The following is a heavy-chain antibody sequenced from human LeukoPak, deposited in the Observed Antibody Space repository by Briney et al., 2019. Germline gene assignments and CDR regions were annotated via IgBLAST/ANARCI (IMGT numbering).Heavy chain of an antibody. V-gene: IGHV4-39*01. CDR3: ATLTTTYFDY. D-gene: IGHD4-11*01. CDR2: MYYSGST. CDR1: GGSISSSGYY. J-gene: IGHJ4*02. Sequence: SETLSLTCTVSGGSISSSGYYWGWIRQPPGKGLEWIGSMYYSGSTYYNPSLKSRVTISVDTSKNQFSLKLSSGAAADTALYYCATLTTTYFDYWGQGTLVTVSS.